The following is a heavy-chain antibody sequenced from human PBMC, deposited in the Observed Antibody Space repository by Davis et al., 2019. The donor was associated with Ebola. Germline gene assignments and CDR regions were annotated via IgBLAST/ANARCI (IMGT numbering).Heavy chain of an antibody. CDR1: GFTFSSYA. V-gene: IGHV3-23*01. D-gene: IGHD3-22*01. Sequence: GESLKISCAASGFTFSSYAMSWVRQAPGKGLEWVSAISGSGGSTYYADSVKGRFTISRDNSKNTLYLQMNSLRAEDTAVYYCARETKTYYYDSSGYFSLYYFDYWGQGTLVTVSS. J-gene: IGHJ4*02. CDR2: ISGSGGST. CDR3: ARETKTYYYDSSGYFSLYYFDY.